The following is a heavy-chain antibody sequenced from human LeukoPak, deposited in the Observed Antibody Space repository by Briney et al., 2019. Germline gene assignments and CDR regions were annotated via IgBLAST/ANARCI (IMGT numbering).Heavy chain of an antibody. D-gene: IGHD6-19*01. CDR2: ISYDGSNK. CDR3: AKDRYSSGWYDYFDY. J-gene: IGHJ4*02. CDR1: GFTCSSCG. Sequence: GRSLRLSCAASGFTCSSCGMHWVRQAPGKGLEWVAVISYDGSNKYYADSVKGRFTISRDNSKNTLYLQMNSLRAEDTAVYYCAKDRYSSGWYDYFDYWGQGTLVTVSS. V-gene: IGHV3-30*18.